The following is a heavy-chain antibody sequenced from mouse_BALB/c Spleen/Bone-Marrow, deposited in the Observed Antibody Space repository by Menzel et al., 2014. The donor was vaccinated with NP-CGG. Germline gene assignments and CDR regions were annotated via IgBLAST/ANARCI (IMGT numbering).Heavy chain of an antibody. CDR3: ATYDGYYFDY. D-gene: IGHD2-3*01. J-gene: IGHJ2*01. CDR2: ISYSGST. CDR1: GDSITSGY. Sequence: EVQVVESGPSLVKPSQTLSPTCSVTGDSITSGYWNWIRKFPGNKLEYMGYISYSGSTYYSPSLKSRISVTRDTSKNXYYLQLNSVTTEDTATYYCATYDGYYFDYWGQGTTLTVSS. V-gene: IGHV3-8*02.